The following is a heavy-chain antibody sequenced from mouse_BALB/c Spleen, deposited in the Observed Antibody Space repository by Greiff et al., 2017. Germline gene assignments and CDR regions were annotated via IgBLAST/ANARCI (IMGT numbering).Heavy chain of an antibody. D-gene: IGHD1-1*01. CDR2: INPGSGGT. J-gene: IGHJ4*01. V-gene: IGHV1-54*01. Sequence: QVQLQQSGAELVRPGTSVKVSCKASGYAFTNYLIEWVKQRPGQGLEWIGVINPGSGGTNYNEKFKGKATLTADKSSSTAYMQLSSLTSDDSAFYFCARETTAMDYWGQGTSVTVSS. CDR1: GYAFTNYL. CDR3: ARETTAMDY.